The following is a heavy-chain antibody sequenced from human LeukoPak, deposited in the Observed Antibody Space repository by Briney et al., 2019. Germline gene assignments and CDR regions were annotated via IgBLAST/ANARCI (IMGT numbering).Heavy chain of an antibody. D-gene: IGHD3-16*01. Sequence: GESLKISCKGSGNSFTSYWIGWVRQIPGKGLEWMGIILLGYSETRYSPSFQGQVTSSSDKSISTADLHWSSLKASHPAMYYCARRGGLGARTTTPFGPWGQGTLVTVSS. CDR3: ARRGGLGARTTTPFGP. J-gene: IGHJ5*02. CDR1: GNSFTSYW. CDR2: ILLGYSET. V-gene: IGHV5-51*01.